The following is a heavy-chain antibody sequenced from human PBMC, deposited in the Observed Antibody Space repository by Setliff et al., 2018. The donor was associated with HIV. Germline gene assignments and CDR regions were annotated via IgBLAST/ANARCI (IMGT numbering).Heavy chain of an antibody. Sequence: ASVKVSCKASGYTFTSYDINWVRQATGQGLEWMGWMNPNSGNTGYAQKFQGRVTMTRNTSISTAYMELSSLRSEDTAVYYCARGGNYYDSRGRRTDYWGQGTLVTVSS. CDR1: GYTFTSYD. CDR3: ARGGNYYDSRGRRTDY. CDR2: MNPNSGNT. V-gene: IGHV1-8*01. D-gene: IGHD3-22*01. J-gene: IGHJ4*02.